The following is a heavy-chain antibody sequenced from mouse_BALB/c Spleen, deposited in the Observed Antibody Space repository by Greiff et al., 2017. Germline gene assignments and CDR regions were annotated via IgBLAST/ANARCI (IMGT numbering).Heavy chain of an antibody. CDR3: ARDPD. J-gene: IGHJ2*01. CDR2: ISDGGSYT. CDR1: GFTFSDYY. Sequence: VQLKESGGGLVKPGGSLKLSCAASGFTFSDYYMYWVRQTPEKRLEWVATISDGGSYTYYPDSVKGRFTISRDNAKNNLYLQMSSLKSEDTAMYYCARDPDWGQGTTLTVSS. V-gene: IGHV5-4*02.